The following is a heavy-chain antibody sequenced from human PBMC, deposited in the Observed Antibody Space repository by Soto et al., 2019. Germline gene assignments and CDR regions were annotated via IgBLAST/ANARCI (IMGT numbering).Heavy chain of an antibody. V-gene: IGHV3-23*01. J-gene: IGHJ4*02. Sequence: GGSLRLSCEASGFRFEMYHMTWVRQAPGKGLEWVSCISGSGGSTYYADSVKGRFTISRDNSKNTLYLQMNSVRAEDTAVDDCAKLDDDGYWGQGTLVTVSS. D-gene: IGHD2-2*03. CDR2: ISGSGGST. CDR1: GFRFEMYH. CDR3: AKLDDDGY.